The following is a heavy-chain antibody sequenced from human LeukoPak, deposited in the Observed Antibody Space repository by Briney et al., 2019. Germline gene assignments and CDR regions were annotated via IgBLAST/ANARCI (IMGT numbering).Heavy chain of an antibody. D-gene: IGHD6-6*01. CDR1: GFTFSSYS. CDR3: AKDPPEYTARYFDY. CDR2: ISSSSSYI. Sequence: GGSLRLSCAASGFTFSSYSMNWVRQAPGKGLEWVSSISSSSSYIYYADSVKGRFTISRDNAKNVLYLQMNSLRAEDTAVYYCAKDPPEYTARYFDYWGQGTLVTVSS. J-gene: IGHJ4*02. V-gene: IGHV3-21*04.